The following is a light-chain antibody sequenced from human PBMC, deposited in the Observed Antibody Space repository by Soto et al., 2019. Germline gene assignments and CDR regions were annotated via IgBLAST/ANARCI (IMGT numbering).Light chain of an antibody. CDR2: GAS. CDR1: QSVSSN. CDR3: QQYKNRPRT. V-gene: IGKV3-15*01. Sequence: EIVMTQSPATLSVSPGERATLSCRASQSVSSNLAWYQQKPGQARRLLIDGASTRATGIPAMFSGSWSRTVFTLTISILQAEDVVVYCCQQYKNRPRTFGQGTKVDIK. J-gene: IGKJ1*01.